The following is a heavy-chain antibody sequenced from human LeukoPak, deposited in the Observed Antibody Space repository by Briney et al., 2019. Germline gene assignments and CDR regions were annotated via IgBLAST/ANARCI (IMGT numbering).Heavy chain of an antibody. V-gene: IGHV3-23*01. CDR1: GFTFSSYA. J-gene: IGHJ5*02. CDR3: ARVSLSSSWYSPWFDP. CDR2: ISGSGGST. D-gene: IGHD6-13*01. Sequence: GGSLRLSCAASGFTFSSYAMSWVRQAPGKGLEWVSAISGSGGSTYYADSVKGRFTISRDNSKNTLYLQMNSLRAEDTAVYYCARVSLSSSWYSPWFDPWGQGTLVTVSS.